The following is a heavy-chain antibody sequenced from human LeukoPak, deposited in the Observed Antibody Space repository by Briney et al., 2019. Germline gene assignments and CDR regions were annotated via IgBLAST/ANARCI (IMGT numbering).Heavy chain of an antibody. Sequence: GGSLRLSCAASGFDFSGAYMNWVRQAPGKGLGWVGLIKNKHEHQATDYAAPVRERFIITRDDSSSTLFLQMNSLKTEDTAVYYCVTDANRILGARGTGYWGQGILVTVSS. CDR3: VTDANRILGARGTGY. CDR2: IKNKHEHQAT. D-gene: IGHD1-26*01. V-gene: IGHV3-15*07. J-gene: IGHJ4*02. CDR1: GFDFSGAY.